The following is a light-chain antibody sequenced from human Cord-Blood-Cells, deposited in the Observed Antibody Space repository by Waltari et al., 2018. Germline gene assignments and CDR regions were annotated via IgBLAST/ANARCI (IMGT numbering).Light chain of an antibody. CDR1: SSDVGGYNY. CDR3: SSYTSSSTLV. Sequence: QSALTQPASVSGSPGQSITISFTGTSSDVGGYNYVSWYQQHPGKAPNIMIYDVSNRPSGVSNRFSGSKSGNTASLTISGLQSEDEADYYCSSYTSSSTLVFGTGTKVTVL. V-gene: IGLV2-14*03. CDR2: DVS. J-gene: IGLJ1*01.